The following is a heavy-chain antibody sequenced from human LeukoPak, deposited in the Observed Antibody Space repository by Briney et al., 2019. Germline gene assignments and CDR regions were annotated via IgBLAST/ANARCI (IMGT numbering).Heavy chain of an antibody. Sequence: ASVKVSCKASGYTFTGYYMHWVRQAPGQGLEWMGWINPNSGGTNYAQKFQGRVTMTRDTSTSTVYMELSSLRSEDTAVYYCARSSVVPAAMDDAFDIWGQGTMVTVSS. J-gene: IGHJ3*02. V-gene: IGHV1-2*02. CDR2: INPNSGGT. CDR3: ARSSVVPAAMDDAFDI. CDR1: GYTFTGYY. D-gene: IGHD2-2*01.